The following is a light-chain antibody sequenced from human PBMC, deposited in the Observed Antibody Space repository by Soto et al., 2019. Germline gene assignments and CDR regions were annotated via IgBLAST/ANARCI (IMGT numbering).Light chain of an antibody. Sequence: DIQMTQFPSTLCGSLGDRVTITFRASQTISSWLAWYQQKPGKAPKLLIYKASTLKSGVPSRFSGSGSGAEFTLTISSLQPDDFATYYCQKYNSNSWTCGQGTKGDIK. V-gene: IGKV1-5*03. CDR2: KAS. CDR1: QTISSW. CDR3: QKYNSNSWT. J-gene: IGKJ1*01.